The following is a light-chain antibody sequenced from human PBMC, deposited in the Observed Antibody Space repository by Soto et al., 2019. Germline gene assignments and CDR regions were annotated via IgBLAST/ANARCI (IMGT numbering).Light chain of an antibody. V-gene: IGKV1-39*01. CDR2: AAS. CDR1: QIISSY. Sequence: DIQMTQSPSSLSASVGDRVTITCRASQIISSYLNCYQQKPGKAAKLLIYAASSLQSGVPSRFSGSGSGTDFTLTISSLQPEDFATYYCQQSYSTPTFGQGTKVEIK. J-gene: IGKJ1*01. CDR3: QQSYSTPT.